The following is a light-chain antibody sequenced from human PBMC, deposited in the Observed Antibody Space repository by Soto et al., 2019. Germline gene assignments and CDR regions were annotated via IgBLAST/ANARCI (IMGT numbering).Light chain of an antibody. CDR1: SGHSSYT. Sequence: QLVLTQSPSASASLGASVKLTCTLSSGHSSYTIAWHQQQPEKGPRYLMKLNSDGSHSKGDGSPDRFSGSSSGAEGYLTMSSIQSEDGADYNCQAWGTGIQVFGGGTKVTVL. CDR3: QAWGTGIQV. CDR2: LNSDGSH. J-gene: IGLJ3*02. V-gene: IGLV4-69*01.